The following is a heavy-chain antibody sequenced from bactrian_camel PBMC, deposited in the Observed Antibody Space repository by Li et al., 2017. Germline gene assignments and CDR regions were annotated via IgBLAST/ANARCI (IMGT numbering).Heavy chain of an antibody. V-gene: IGHV3S1*01. CDR1: GFAFSKYG. CDR2: IDDDSSTT. J-gene: IGHJ4*01. D-gene: IGHD6*01. Sequence: HVQLVESGGGLVQPGGSLRLSCVASGFAFSKYGMIWDRQAAGQGLEYVSAIDDDSSTTRYGDSVKDRFTISRDNGKSTVYLQMNSLKPEDTATYHCAKELGSTLAGSGRSPGTQVTVS.